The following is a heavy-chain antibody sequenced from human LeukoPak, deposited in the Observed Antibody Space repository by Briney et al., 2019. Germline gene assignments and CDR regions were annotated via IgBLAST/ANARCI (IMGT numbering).Heavy chain of an antibody. V-gene: IGHV3-53*01. Sequence: GGSPRLSCAASGFTFSSNYMSWVRQAPGKGLEWVSVIYSGGSTYYADSVKGRFTISRDNSKNTLYLQMNSLRAEDTAVYYCARAGVGAVAGTDYWGQGTLVTVSS. J-gene: IGHJ4*02. CDR1: GFTFSSNY. CDR2: IYSGGST. D-gene: IGHD6-19*01. CDR3: ARAGVGAVAGTDY.